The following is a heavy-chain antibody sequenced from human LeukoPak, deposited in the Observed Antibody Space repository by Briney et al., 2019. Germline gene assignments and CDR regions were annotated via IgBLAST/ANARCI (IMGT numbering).Heavy chain of an antibody. CDR1: GFTFNSDE. Sequence: GGSLRLSCVASGFTFNSDEMNWVRQAPGKGLEWISYISSSGRSQYYANSVKGRFTISRDNAKKSLYLQMNSLRAEDTAVYYCARIEAGIDAFDIWGQGTMVTVSS. CDR2: ISSSGRSQ. D-gene: IGHD1-14*01. J-gene: IGHJ3*02. V-gene: IGHV3-48*03. CDR3: ARIEAGIDAFDI.